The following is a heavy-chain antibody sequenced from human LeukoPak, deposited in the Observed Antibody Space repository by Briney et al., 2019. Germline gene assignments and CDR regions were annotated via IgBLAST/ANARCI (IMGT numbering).Heavy chain of an antibody. V-gene: IGHV3-11*01. CDR1: GFTVSSNY. J-gene: IGHJ4*02. CDR2: ISSSGTTI. Sequence: PGGSLRLSCAASGFTVSSNYMSWVRQAPGKGLEWVSHISSSGTTIHYADSVKGRFTISRDNAKNSLYLQMNSLRGEDTAVYFCARTIRTYYYDGSGHYVPDYWGQGTLVTVSS. D-gene: IGHD3-22*01. CDR3: ARTIRTYYYDGSGHYVPDY.